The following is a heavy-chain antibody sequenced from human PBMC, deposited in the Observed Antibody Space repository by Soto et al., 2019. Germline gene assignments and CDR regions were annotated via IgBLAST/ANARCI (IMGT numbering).Heavy chain of an antibody. Sequence: WIWIRQHPGKALEWMGHIHFSGETNYNPSLMGRLTMSIDTSTNQFSLNLAAVTAADTAMYYCARDQGGDLDYWGQGTLVTVSS. CDR2: IHFSGET. CDR3: ARDQGGDLDY. J-gene: IGHJ4*02. D-gene: IGHD2-21*01. V-gene: IGHV4-31*02.